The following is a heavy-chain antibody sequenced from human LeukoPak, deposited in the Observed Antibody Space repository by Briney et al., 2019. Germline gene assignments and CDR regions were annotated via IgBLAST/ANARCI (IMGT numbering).Heavy chain of an antibody. CDR1: GGSISSSSYY. CDR3: ASDYGDYYFDY. CDR2: IYTSGST. V-gene: IGHV4-61*02. J-gene: IGHJ4*02. D-gene: IGHD4-17*01. Sequence: PSETLSLTCTVSGGSISSSSYYWSWIRQPAGKGLEWIGRIYTSGSTNYNPSLKSRVTTSVDTSKNQFSLKLSSVTAADTAVYYCASDYGDYYFDYWGQGTLVTVSS.